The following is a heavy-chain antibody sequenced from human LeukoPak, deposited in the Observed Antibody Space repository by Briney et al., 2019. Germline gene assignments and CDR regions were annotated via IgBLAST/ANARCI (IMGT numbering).Heavy chain of an antibody. Sequence: GGSLRLSCTASGFTFGDYAVTWVRQAPGEGLVWVSRIRSDGSDTRYAESVKGRFTISRDNAKNTLYLQMNSLRAEDTAVYYCARDWFHAIDYWGQGTLVTVSS. J-gene: IGHJ4*02. CDR2: IRSDGSDT. CDR1: GFTFGDYA. V-gene: IGHV3-74*01. CDR3: ARDWFHAIDY. D-gene: IGHD2/OR15-2a*01.